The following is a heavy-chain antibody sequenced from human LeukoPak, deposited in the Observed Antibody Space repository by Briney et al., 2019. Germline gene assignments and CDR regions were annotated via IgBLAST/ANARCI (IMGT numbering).Heavy chain of an antibody. V-gene: IGHV1-2*02. CDR2: ISPKSGST. Sequence: GASVKVSCKASGYTFTDYYIHWVRQVPGRGLEWMGWISPKSGSTNFAPRFQGRVTMTRDTSISTAYMELSRLRSDDTAVYYCARSRGSITIFGVSHPAPFDYWGQGTLVTVSS. CDR1: GYTFTDYY. CDR3: ARSRGSITIFGVSHPAPFDY. J-gene: IGHJ4*02. D-gene: IGHD3-3*01.